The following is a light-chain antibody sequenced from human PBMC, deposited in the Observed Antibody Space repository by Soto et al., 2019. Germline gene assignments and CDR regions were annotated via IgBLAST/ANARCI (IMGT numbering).Light chain of an antibody. CDR1: SGHSSYA. V-gene: IGLV4-69*01. J-gene: IGLJ2*01. Sequence: QSVLTQPPSASASLGASVRLTCTLNSGHSSYAIAWHQQQPEKGPQYLMKINSDGSHSKGGGIPDRFSGYSSGDERYLTISILQSEVEADYYCQAWGTGMVFGGGTKLTVL. CDR2: INSDGSH. CDR3: QAWGTGMV.